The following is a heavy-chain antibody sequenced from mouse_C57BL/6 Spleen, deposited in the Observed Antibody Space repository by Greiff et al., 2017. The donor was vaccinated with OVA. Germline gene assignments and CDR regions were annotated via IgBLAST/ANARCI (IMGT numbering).Heavy chain of an antibody. V-gene: IGHV1-82*01. Sequence: VQVVESGPELVKPGASVKISCKASGYAFSSSWMNWVKQRPGKGLEWIGRIYPGDGDTNYNGKFKGKATLTADKSSSTAYMQLSSLTSEDSAVYFCATPYDYDEGTWFAYWGQGTLVTVSA. CDR1: GYAFSSSW. D-gene: IGHD2-4*01. J-gene: IGHJ3*01. CDR3: ATPYDYDEGTWFAY. CDR2: IYPGDGDT.